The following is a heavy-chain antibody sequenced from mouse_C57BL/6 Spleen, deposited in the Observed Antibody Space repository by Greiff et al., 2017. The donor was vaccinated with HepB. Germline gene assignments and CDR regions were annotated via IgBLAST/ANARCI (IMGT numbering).Heavy chain of an antibody. CDR1: GFTFSDYV. D-gene: IGHD2-5*01. CDR2: ISSGSSTI. CDR3: AREGRSNYVDWYFDV. V-gene: IGHV5-17*01. Sequence: EVQLVASGGGLVKPGGSLTLSCAASGFTFSDYVMPWVRQAPEKGLEWVAYISSGSSTIYYADTVKGRFTISRDNANHTLFLQMTSLRSEDTAMYYCAREGRSNYVDWYFDVWGTGTTVTVSS. J-gene: IGHJ1*03.